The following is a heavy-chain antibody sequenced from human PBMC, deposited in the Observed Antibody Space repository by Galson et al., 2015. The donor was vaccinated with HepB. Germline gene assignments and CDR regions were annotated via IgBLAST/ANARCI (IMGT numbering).Heavy chain of an antibody. J-gene: IGHJ3*02. CDR3: ARDPPIPVIRARLRAFDI. CDR2: IYSGGNT. CDR1: GFTVSSNH. Sequence: SLRLSCAASGFTVSSNHMGWVRQAPGKGLEWVSIIYSGGNTFYTDSVKGRFTISRDNSKNTLYLQMNSLRAEDTAVYFCARDPPIPVIRARLRAFDIWGQGTMVTVSS. D-gene: IGHD3-10*01. V-gene: IGHV3-66*01.